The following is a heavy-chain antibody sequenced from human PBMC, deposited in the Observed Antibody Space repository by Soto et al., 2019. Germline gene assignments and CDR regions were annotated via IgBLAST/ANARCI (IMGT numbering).Heavy chain of an antibody. CDR2: INTDSSTT. J-gene: IGHJ2*01. Sequence: GGSLRLSCEASGFALGSYWMHWVRQAPGKGLVWVSRINTDSSTTNYADSVKGRFTSSRDNAKNTLYLQMTSLRVEDTAVYYCTRNLVTRPYVNGWNRYFDLWGRGTLVTVSS. V-gene: IGHV3-74*01. D-gene: IGHD1-1*01. CDR1: GFALGSYW. CDR3: TRNLVTRPYVNGWNRYFDL.